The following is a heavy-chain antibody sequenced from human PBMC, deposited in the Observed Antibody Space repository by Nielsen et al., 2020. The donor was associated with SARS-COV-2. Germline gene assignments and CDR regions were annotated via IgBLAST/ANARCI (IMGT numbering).Heavy chain of an antibody. CDR3: ARGLAYYYDSSAEYFQH. Sequence: SETLSLTCAVYGGSFSGYYWRWIRQPPGKGLEWIGEINHSGSTNYNPSLKSRVTISVDTSKNQFSLKLSSVTAADTAVYYCARGLAYYYDSSAEYFQHWGQGTLVTVSS. V-gene: IGHV4-34*01. CDR1: GGSFSGYY. CDR2: INHSGST. J-gene: IGHJ1*01. D-gene: IGHD3-22*01.